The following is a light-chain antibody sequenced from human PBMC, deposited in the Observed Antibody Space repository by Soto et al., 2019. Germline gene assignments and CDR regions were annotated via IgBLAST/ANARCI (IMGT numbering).Light chain of an antibody. V-gene: IGKV3-11*01. CDR3: QQNDSSPSWT. CDR2: DAS. CDR1: QSVSSF. J-gene: IGKJ1*01. Sequence: EIVLTQSPATLSLSPGERATLSCRASQSVSSFLAWYQQKPGQAPRLLIYDASNRATGIPARFSGSGSGTDFTLTISSLEPEDFAVYYCQQNDSSPSWTFGQGTKV.